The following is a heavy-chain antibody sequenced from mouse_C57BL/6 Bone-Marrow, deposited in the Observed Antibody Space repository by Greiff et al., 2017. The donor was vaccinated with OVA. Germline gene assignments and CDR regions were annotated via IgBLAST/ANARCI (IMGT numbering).Heavy chain of an antibody. J-gene: IGHJ3*01. CDR3: ARGGLRRSSAWFAY. CDR1: GYTFTDYY. Sequence: VQLQQSGPELVKPGASVKISCKASGYTFTDYYMNWVKQSHGKSLEWIGEINPNNGGTSYNQKFKGKATLTVDKSSSTAYMELRSLTSEDSAVYYCARGGLRRSSAWFAYWGQGTLVTVSA. D-gene: IGHD2-4*01. V-gene: IGHV1-26*01. CDR2: INPNNGGT.